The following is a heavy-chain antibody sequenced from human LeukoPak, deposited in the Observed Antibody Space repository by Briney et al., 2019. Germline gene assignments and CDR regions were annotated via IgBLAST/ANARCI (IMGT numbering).Heavy chain of an antibody. V-gene: IGHV1-2*02. CDR1: GYTFTGYY. CDR2: IKPNTGGT. CDR3: AGVSTGGYSCSAY. Sequence: ASVKVSCKASGYTFTGYYMHWVRHAPGKGPECMGRIKPNTGGTNYAPKFQGRVTMTRDTSISTAYMELSRLRSDDTAVYYCAGVSTGGYSCSAYWGQGTLVTVSS. J-gene: IGHJ4*02. D-gene: IGHD5-12*01.